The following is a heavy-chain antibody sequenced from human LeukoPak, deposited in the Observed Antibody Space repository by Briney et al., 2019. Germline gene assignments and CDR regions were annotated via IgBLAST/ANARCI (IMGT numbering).Heavy chain of an antibody. Sequence: GASVKVSCKASGYTFTGYYMHWVRQAPGQGLEWMGWINPNSGGTNYAQKFQGRVTMTRDTSISTAYMELSRLRSDDTAVYYCARGWKRPYSSGWYTTDYYYGMDVWGQGTTVTVSS. J-gene: IGHJ6*02. CDR1: GYTFTGYY. V-gene: IGHV1-2*02. D-gene: IGHD6-19*01. CDR3: ARGWKRPYSSGWYTTDYYYGMDV. CDR2: INPNSGGT.